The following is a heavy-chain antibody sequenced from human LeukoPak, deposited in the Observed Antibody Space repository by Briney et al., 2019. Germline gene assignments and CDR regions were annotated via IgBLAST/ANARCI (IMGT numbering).Heavy chain of an antibody. J-gene: IGHJ4*02. V-gene: IGHV1-8*01. CDR1: RYTFSSSD. CDR3: ARDRGNYYDSSGYHDY. Sequence: ASVKVSCKASRYTFSSSDINWVRQAAGQGFEWMGWMSPTSGNTGYAQNFQGRVTMTRDTSISTAYMELTSLRSEDTAVYYCARDRGNYYDSSGYHDYWGQGTLVTVS. CDR2: MSPTSGNT. D-gene: IGHD3-22*01.